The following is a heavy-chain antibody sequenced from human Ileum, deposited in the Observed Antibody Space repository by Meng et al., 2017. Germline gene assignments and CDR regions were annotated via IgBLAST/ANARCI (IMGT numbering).Heavy chain of an antibody. CDR2: MNSDGTTT. V-gene: IGHV3-74*01. J-gene: IGHJ4*02. CDR1: GFTFSSYW. D-gene: IGHD6-19*01. CDR3: ARGGSSAWY. Sequence: VQRVESGGGLVQPGWSLILSCAVSGFTFSSYWMNWVRQAPGKGLVWVSRMNSDGTTTDYADSVKGRFTISRDNAKNTLYLQMNSLRAEDTAVYYCARGGSSAWYWGQGALVTVSS.